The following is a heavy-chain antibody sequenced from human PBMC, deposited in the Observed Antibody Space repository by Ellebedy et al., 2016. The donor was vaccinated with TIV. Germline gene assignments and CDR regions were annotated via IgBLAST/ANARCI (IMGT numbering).Heavy chain of an antibody. CDR2: ISGGGDKT. J-gene: IGHJ4*02. V-gene: IGHV3-23*01. CDR3: AKGTSSGFNYDRVGLEY. D-gene: IGHD3-22*01. CDR1: GFTFSSFA. Sequence: GGSLRLSCAASGFTFSSFAMHWVRQAPGKGLEWLSVISGGGDKTYPADSVKGRFTITRDNSRKMLYLQMDRLRAEDTAVYYCAKGTSSGFNYDRVGLEYWGQGTLVTVSS.